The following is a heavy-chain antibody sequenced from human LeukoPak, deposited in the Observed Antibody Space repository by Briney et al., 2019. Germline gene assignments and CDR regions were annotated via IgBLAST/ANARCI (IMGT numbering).Heavy chain of an antibody. D-gene: IGHD2-15*01. V-gene: IGHV1-2*06. J-gene: IGHJ5*02. Sequence: ASVKVSCKAAGYTFTGYYMFWVRQAPGQGLEWMGRITPNSGGTNYAQKFQGRVTMTRDTSISTAYMELSRLRSDDTAVYYCARGYCSGGSCYSVENWFDPWGQGTLVTVFS. CDR1: GYTFTGYY. CDR3: ARGYCSGGSCYSVENWFDP. CDR2: ITPNSGGT.